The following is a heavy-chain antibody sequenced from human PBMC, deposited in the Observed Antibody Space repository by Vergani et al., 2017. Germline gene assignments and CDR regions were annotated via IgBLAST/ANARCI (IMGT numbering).Heavy chain of an antibody. Sequence: EVQLLESGGGLVQPGGSLRLSCAASGFTFSSYAMSWVRQAPGKGLEWVSAISGSGGCTYYADSVKGRFTISRDNSKNTLYLQMNSLRAEDKAVYYCAKGLGYCSSTSCYISFDYWGQGTLVTVSS. J-gene: IGHJ4*02. CDR2: ISGSGGCT. CDR1: GFTFSSYA. CDR3: AKGLGYCSSTSCYISFDY. D-gene: IGHD2-2*02. V-gene: IGHV3-23*01.